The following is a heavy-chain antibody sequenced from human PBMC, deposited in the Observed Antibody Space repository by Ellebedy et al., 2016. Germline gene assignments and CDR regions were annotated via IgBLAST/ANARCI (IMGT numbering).Heavy chain of an antibody. D-gene: IGHD4-17*01. CDR1: GGSISSYY. V-gene: IGHV4-59*01. Sequence: SETLSLXXTVSGGSISSYYWSWIRQPPGKGLEWIGYIYYSGSTNYNPSLKSRVTISVDTSKNQFSLTLTSVTAADTAVYYCARASAVTKYYHAMDVWGQGTTVTVSS. CDR2: IYYSGST. CDR3: ARASAVTKYYHAMDV. J-gene: IGHJ6*02.